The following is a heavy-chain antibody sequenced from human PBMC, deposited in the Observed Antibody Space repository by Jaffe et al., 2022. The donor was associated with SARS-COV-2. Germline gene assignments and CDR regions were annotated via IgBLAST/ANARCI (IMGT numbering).Heavy chain of an antibody. CDR2: INHSGNT. CDR1: GGSFSGYY. CDR3: ARDDGGSLHNYYMDV. V-gene: IGHV4-34*01. Sequence: QVQLQQWGAGLLKPSETLSLTCAVYGGSFSGYYWSWIRQPPGKGLEWIGEINHSGNTNYNPSLKSRVSISIDTSKNQFSLRLRSVTAADTAVYYCARDDGGSLHNYYMDVWGKGTTVTVSS. J-gene: IGHJ6*03. D-gene: IGHD6-19*01.